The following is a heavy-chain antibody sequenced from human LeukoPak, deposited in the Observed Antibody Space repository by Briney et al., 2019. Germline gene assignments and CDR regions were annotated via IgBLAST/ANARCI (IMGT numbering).Heavy chain of an antibody. CDR2: ISSSSSYI. D-gene: IGHD4/OR15-4a*01. V-gene: IGHV3-21*01. CDR1: GFTFSSYA. Sequence: GGSLRLSCAASGFTFSSYAMSWVRQAPGKGLEWVPSISSSSSYIFYAGSVKGRFTISRDNAKNSLFLQMNSLRAEDTALYYCAKGTKPVMTIPDYWGQGTLVTVSS. CDR3: AKGTKPVMTIPDY. J-gene: IGHJ4*02.